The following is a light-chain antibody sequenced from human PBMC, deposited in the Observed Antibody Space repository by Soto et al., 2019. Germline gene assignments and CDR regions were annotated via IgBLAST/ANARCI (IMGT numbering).Light chain of an antibody. CDR3: AAWDGSLSVVL. CDR1: SSDVGGYNY. V-gene: IGLV2-14*01. CDR2: EVS. J-gene: IGLJ2*01. Sequence: QSALTQPASVSGSPGQSITISCTGTSSDVGGYNYVSWYQQHPGKAPKVMIYEVSNRPSGVSNRFSGSKSGNTASLTISGLQAEDEADYYCAAWDGSLSVVLFGGGTKLTVL.